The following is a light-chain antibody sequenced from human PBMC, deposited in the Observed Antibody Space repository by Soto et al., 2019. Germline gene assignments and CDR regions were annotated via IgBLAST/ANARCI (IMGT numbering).Light chain of an antibody. CDR1: QSVLFSSNNKNY. J-gene: IGKJ1*01. CDR3: QQYFGNPPWT. V-gene: IGKV4-1*01. Sequence: DIVVTQSPDSLTVSLGERATINCKSSQSVLFSSNNKNYLAWYQQKPGQPPKLLIYRASTRESGVPHRFSGSGSGTDFALTINSLQAEDVAVYYCQQYFGNPPWTFGHGTKVELK. CDR2: RAS.